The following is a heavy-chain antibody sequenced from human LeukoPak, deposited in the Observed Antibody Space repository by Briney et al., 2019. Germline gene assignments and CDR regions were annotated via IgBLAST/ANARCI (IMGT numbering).Heavy chain of an antibody. D-gene: IGHD3-16*01. CDR2: IRRKTDGETT. CDR1: GFTFSNVW. Sequence: GESLRLSCAASGFTFSNVWMSWVRQVPGKGLEWVGRIRRKTDGETTDHAAPVKGRFTISRDDSKNTLYLQMNSLKTEDTAVYYCVTDLLIKGYFDYWGQGALVTVSS. J-gene: IGHJ4*02. CDR3: VTDLLIKGYFDY. V-gene: IGHV3-15*01.